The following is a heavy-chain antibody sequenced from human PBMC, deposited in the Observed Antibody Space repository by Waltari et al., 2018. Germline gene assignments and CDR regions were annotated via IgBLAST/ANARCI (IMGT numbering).Heavy chain of an antibody. Sequence: QVQLVQSGAEVKKPGSSVKVSCKASGGTFSSYAISWVRQAPGQGLEWMGGIIPIFGTANYAQKFQGRVTITAEKSTGTAYRELSSLRSEDTAVYYCASAVQVMGGNPAFDIWGQGTMVTVSS. CDR1: GGTFSSYA. CDR3: ASAVQVMGGNPAFDI. CDR2: IIPIFGTA. D-gene: IGHD2-15*01. V-gene: IGHV1-69*06. J-gene: IGHJ3*02.